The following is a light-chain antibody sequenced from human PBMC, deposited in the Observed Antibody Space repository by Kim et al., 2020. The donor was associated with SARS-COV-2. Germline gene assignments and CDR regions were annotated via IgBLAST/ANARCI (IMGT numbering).Light chain of an antibody. J-gene: IGKJ1*01. CDR3: QQYYSNSLST. CDR1: QSVLYSSNNKNY. CDR2: WAS. Sequence: DIVMTQSPESLAVSLGERATINCKSSQSVLYSSNNKNYLAWYQQKPGQPPKLLIYWASTRESGVPDRFSGSGSGTDFTLTISSLQAEDVAVYYCQQYYSNSLSTFGQGTKVDIK. V-gene: IGKV4-1*01.